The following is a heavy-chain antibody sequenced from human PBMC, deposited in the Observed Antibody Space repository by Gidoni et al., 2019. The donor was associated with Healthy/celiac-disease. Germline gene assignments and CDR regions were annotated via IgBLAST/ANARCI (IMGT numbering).Heavy chain of an antibody. J-gene: IGHJ4*02. CDR2: IRCIGCST. Sequence: EVQLLESGGGLVQPGGSLKLSCAASGFTFSSYAMSWVRQAPGKGLEWVSAIRCIGCSTYYADSVKGRFTISRDNSKNTLYLQMNSLRAEDTAVYYCAAGEAVADPRGYWGQGTLVTVSS. V-gene: IGHV3-23*01. CDR3: AAGEAVADPRGY. CDR1: GFTFSSYA. D-gene: IGHD6-19*01.